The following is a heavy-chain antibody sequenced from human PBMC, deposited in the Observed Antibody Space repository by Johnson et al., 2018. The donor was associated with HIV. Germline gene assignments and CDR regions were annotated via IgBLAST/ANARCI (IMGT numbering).Heavy chain of an antibody. J-gene: IGHJ3*02. V-gene: IGHV3-30*04. Sequence: VQLVESGGGVVQPGRSLRLSCAASGFTFSNFAMHWVRQAPGKGLEWVVVISYDGSNKYFADSVKGRFTISRDNAKNSLYLQVNSLRADDTALYYCAKVFKVRVAGAFDIWGQGTMVTVSS. CDR2: ISYDGSNK. CDR1: GFTFSNFA. D-gene: IGHD6-19*01. CDR3: AKVFKVRVAGAFDI.